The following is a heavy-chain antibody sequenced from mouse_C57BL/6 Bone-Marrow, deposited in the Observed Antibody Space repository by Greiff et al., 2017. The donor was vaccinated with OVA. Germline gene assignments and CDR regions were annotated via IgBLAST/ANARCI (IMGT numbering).Heavy chain of an antibody. J-gene: IGHJ1*03. Sequence: DVKLQESGGDLVKPGGSLKLSCAASGFNFSSYGMSWVRQTPDKRLEWVATISSGGSYTYYPDSVKGRFTISRDNAKNTLYLQISSLKSEDTAMYYCARQDYYGSSRYFDVWGTGTTVTVSS. D-gene: IGHD1-1*01. CDR3: ARQDYYGSSRYFDV. V-gene: IGHV5-6*02. CDR1: GFNFSSYG. CDR2: ISSGGSYT.